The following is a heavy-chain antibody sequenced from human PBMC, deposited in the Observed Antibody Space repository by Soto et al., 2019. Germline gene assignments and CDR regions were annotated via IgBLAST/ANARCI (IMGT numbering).Heavy chain of an antibody. CDR3: ARTKDIVVVPAAILSWFDP. Sequence: ASVKVSCKASGYTFTSYAIHWVRQAPGQRLEWMGWINAGNGNTKYSQKFQGRVTITRDTSASTAYMELSSLRSEDTAVYYCARTKDIVVVPAAILSWFDPWGQGTLVTVSS. J-gene: IGHJ5*02. V-gene: IGHV1-3*01. CDR1: GYTFTSYA. D-gene: IGHD2-2*02. CDR2: INAGNGNT.